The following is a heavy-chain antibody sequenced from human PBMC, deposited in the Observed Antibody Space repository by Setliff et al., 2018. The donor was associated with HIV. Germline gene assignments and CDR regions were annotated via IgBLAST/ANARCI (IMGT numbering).Heavy chain of an antibody. J-gene: IGHJ5*02. Sequence: SETLSLTCTVSGSSINSGGYYWSWIRHRPGKGLEWIGYIYSSGATYYNPSLKNRLTISVDTSKNQFSLKLSSVTAADTAVYYCARCAIVLVPAYFDPWGQGTLVTVSS. CDR2: IYSSGAT. CDR3: ARCAIVLVPAYFDP. CDR1: GSSINSGGYY. V-gene: IGHV4-31*03. D-gene: IGHD2-2*01.